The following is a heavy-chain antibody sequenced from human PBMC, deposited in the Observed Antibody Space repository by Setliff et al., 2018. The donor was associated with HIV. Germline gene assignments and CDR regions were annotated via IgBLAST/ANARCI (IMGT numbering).Heavy chain of an antibody. CDR2: IYYSGST. Sequence: PSETLSLTCTVSGGSTSSSSYCWGWIRQPPGRGMEWIGSIYYSGSTFYNPSLKSRVTISVDTSKNQFSLNLSSVTAADTAVYFCVRHNPTVVTDGFDIWGQGTMVTVSS. J-gene: IGHJ3*02. CDR3: VRHNPTVVTDGFDI. V-gene: IGHV4-39*01. D-gene: IGHD2-21*02. CDR1: GGSTSSSSYC.